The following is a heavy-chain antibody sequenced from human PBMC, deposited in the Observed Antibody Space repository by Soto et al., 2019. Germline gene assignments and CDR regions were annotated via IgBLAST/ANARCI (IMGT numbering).Heavy chain of an antibody. D-gene: IGHD2-8*01. Sequence: ASVKVSCKVSGYTLTELSMHWVQQAPGKGLEWMGGFDPEDGETIYAQKLQGRVTMTEDTSTETAYMELSSLRSEDTAVYYCATEYCNNGVCFNWLDPWGQGALVTVSS. CDR1: GYTLTELS. CDR2: FDPEDGET. CDR3: ATEYCNNGVCFNWLDP. J-gene: IGHJ5*02. V-gene: IGHV1-24*01.